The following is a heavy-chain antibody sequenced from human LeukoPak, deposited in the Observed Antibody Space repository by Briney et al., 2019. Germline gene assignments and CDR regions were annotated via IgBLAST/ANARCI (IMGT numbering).Heavy chain of an antibody. J-gene: IGHJ5*02. D-gene: IGHD3-10*01. Sequence: SETLSLTCTVSGGSISSYDWSWIRQPAGKGLEWIGRIYTSGSPNYNPSLKSRVTMSVDTSENQFSLKLSSVTAADTAVYYCARDSGTTGEVKFDPWGQGTLVTVSS. CDR1: GGSISSYD. V-gene: IGHV4-4*07. CDR3: ARDSGTTGEVKFDP. CDR2: IYTSGSP.